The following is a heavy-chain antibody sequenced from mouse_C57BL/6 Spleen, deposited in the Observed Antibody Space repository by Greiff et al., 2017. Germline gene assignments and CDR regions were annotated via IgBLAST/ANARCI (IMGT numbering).Heavy chain of an antibody. D-gene: IGHD1-1*01. CDR2: IYPGDGDT. CDR1: GYAFSSSW. CDR3: ARNYGSSWGFAY. Sequence: LVESGPELVKPGASVKISCKASGYAFSSSWMNWVKQRPGKGLEWIGRIYPGDGDTNYNGKFKGKATLTADKSSSTAYMQLSSLTSEDSAVYFCARNYGSSWGFAYWGQATLVTVSA. V-gene: IGHV1-82*01. J-gene: IGHJ3*01.